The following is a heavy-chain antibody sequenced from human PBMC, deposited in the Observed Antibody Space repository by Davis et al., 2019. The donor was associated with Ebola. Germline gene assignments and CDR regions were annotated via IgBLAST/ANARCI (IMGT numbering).Heavy chain of an antibody. CDR2: INPGGGNT. D-gene: IGHD2-8*01. Sequence: AASVKVSCKASGYTFITYYIHWVRQAPGQGLEWMGIINPGGGNTTYAQKFQGRVTMTRDTSTSTVYMELSSLRSEDTAVYYCARRVYSRSGFDSWGQGTLVTVSS. CDR3: ARRVYSRSGFDS. J-gene: IGHJ4*02. CDR1: GYTFITYY. V-gene: IGHV1-46*01.